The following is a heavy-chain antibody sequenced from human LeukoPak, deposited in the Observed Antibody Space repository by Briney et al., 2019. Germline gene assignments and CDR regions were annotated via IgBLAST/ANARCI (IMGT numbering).Heavy chain of an antibody. V-gene: IGHV4-59*01. CDR3: ANGGYCSSTSCYPNWFDL. J-gene: IGHJ5*02. Sequence: PSETLSLTCTVSGGSISSYYWSWIRQPPGKGLEWTGYIYYSGSTNYNPSLESRVTISVDTSKNQFSLKLRSVTAADTAVYYCANGGYCSSTSCYPNWFDLWGQGTLVTVSS. CDR2: IYYSGST. CDR1: GGSISSYY. D-gene: IGHD2-2*01.